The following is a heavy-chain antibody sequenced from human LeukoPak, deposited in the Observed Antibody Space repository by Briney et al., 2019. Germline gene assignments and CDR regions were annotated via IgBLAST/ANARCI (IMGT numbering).Heavy chain of an antibody. V-gene: IGHV4-39*07. J-gene: IGHJ6*03. Sequence: KPSETLSLTCTVSGGSISRSSYYWGWIRQPPGKGLEWIVSIYYSGSPYYNPSLKSRVTISVDTSKNQFSLKLSSVTAADTAVYYCARGPYERFPIYYMDVWGKGTTVTVSS. CDR1: GGSISRSSYY. CDR3: ARGPYERFPIYYMDV. D-gene: IGHD5-12*01. CDR2: IYYSGSP.